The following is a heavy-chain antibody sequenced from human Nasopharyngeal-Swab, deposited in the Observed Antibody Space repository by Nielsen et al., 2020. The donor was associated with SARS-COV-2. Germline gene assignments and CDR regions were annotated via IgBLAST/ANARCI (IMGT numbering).Heavy chain of an antibody. D-gene: IGHD3-3*01. V-gene: IGHV3-11*04. CDR2: ISTTGSSK. CDR3: ASGGYDFWSGYPSDY. CDR1: GFTFSDYC. Sequence: GESLKISCAASGFTFSDYCMSWIRQAPGKGLEWVSHISTTGSSKYYADSLKGRFTISGDNDKNSLYLQMNSLRADDTAVYYCASGGYDFWSGYPSDYWGLGTLVTVSS. J-gene: IGHJ4*02.